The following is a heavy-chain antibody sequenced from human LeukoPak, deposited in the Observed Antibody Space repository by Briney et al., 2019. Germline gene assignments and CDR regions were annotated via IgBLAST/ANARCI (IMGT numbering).Heavy chain of an antibody. CDR1: GFTFNNYD. Sequence: GGSLRLSCAASGFTFNNYDMHWVRQATGKGLEWVSAISGSGGSTYYADSVKGRFTISRDNSKNTLYLQMNSLRAEDTAVYYCAKGRETTVVTYFDYWGQGTLVTVSS. V-gene: IGHV3-23*01. CDR3: AKGRETTVVTYFDY. CDR2: ISGSGGST. D-gene: IGHD4-23*01. J-gene: IGHJ4*02.